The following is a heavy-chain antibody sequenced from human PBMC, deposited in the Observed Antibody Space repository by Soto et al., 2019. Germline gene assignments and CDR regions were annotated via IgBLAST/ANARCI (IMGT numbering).Heavy chain of an antibody. D-gene: IGHD2-15*01. CDR2: IYYSGNT. J-gene: IGHJ4*02. V-gene: IGHV4-39*02. Sequence: QLQLQESGPGLVKPSETLSLTCTVSGGSISSSSYYWGWIRQPPGKGLEWIGSIYYSGNTYYTPSLKSRLTISVDTSKNQFSLKLSSDTEEDTAVYYCAREGGRYCTGDSCQVDYWGQGTLVTVSS. CDR3: AREGGRYCTGDSCQVDY. CDR1: GGSISSSSYY.